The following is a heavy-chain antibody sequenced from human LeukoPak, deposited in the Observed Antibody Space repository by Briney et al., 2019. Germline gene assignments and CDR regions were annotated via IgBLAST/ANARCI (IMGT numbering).Heavy chain of an antibody. CDR2: FDPEDGET. Sequence: ASVKVSCKLSGYTGIELSMHWVRQVPGKGLEWMGGFDPEDGETKYAQKFQGRVTTTEDTSTDTAYMELSRLTSEDTAVYYCATHTISGVVTYASLMWGRGTLVTVSS. J-gene: IGHJ3*02. CDR3: ATHTISGVVTYASLM. D-gene: IGHD3-3*01. V-gene: IGHV1-24*01. CDR1: GYTGIELS.